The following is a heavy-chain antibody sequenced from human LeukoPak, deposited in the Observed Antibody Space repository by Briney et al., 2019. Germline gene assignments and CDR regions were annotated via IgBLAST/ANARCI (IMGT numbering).Heavy chain of an antibody. J-gene: IGHJ4*02. CDR3: ARHHKLRELYFDY. CDR1: GGSISSTSYY. D-gene: IGHD1-26*01. V-gene: IGHV4-39*01. Sequence: SETLSLTCSVSGGSISSTSYYWAWVRQPPGKGLEWMGSIYYSGSTNYNPSLKSRVTISVDTSKNQFSLKLSSVTAADTAVYYCARHHKLRELYFDYWGQGTLVTVSS. CDR2: IYYSGST.